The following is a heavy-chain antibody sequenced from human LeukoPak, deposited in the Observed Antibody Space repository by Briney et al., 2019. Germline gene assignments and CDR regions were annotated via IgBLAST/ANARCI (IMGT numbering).Heavy chain of an antibody. CDR1: GFTFSDYY. CDR2: ISSSGSTI. Sequence: GGSLRLSCAASGFTFSDYYMSWIRQAPGKGLEWVSYISSSGSTIYYADSVKGRFTISRDNAKNSLYLQMNSLRAEDTAVYYCARDFGYCSSTSCPKFRRWGQGTLVTVSS. CDR3: ARDFGYCSSTSCPKFRR. D-gene: IGHD2-2*01. J-gene: IGHJ4*02. V-gene: IGHV3-11*01.